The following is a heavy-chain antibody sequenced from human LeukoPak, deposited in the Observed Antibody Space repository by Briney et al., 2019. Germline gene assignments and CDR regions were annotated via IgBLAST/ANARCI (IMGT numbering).Heavy chain of an antibody. J-gene: IGHJ4*02. V-gene: IGHV4-39*01. CDR1: GGYIRGSDVY. CDR3: ARAFSVGATGFDH. D-gene: IGHD1-26*01. Sequence: PSDTLSLTCSVSGGYIRGSDVYWGWIRQPPGKGLEWIVSLYHSGSTYNNPSLKSRVTISVDTSKNEFSLKLSSMTAADTAVYYCARAFSVGATGFDHWGQGTLVTVSS. CDR2: LYHSGST.